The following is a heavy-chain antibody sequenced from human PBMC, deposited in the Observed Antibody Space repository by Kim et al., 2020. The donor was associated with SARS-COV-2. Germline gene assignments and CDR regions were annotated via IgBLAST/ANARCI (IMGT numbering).Heavy chain of an antibody. Sequence: YADSVEGRFTISRDNAKNTLYLQMNNLRPEDAAVYYCARYSGSAFDIWGQGTMVSVSS. D-gene: IGHD1-26*01. J-gene: IGHJ3*02. V-gene: IGHV3-74*01. CDR3: ARYSGSAFDI.